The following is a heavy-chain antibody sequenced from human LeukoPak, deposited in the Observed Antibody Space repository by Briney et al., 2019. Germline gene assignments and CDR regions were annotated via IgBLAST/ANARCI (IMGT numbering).Heavy chain of an antibody. J-gene: IGHJ4*02. CDR2: ISGSGDDT. CDR3: AKGALITIFGVVPDY. Sequence: GGSLRLSCAASGFTFSSYFMTWVRQAPGKGLEWVSAISGSGDDTYYADSVKGRFTISRDNSKNTLYVQMNSLRAEDTAVYYCAKGALITIFGVVPDYWGQGNLVTVSS. CDR1: GFTFSSYF. D-gene: IGHD3-3*01. V-gene: IGHV3-23*01.